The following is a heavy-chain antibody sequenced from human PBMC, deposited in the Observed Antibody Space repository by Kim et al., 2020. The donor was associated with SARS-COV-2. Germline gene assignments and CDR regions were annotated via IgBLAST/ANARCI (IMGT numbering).Heavy chain of an antibody. D-gene: IGHD4-17*01. CDR1: GYTFTDYY. CDR3: ARGQRDGSSYGEL. V-gene: IGHV1-2*06. CDR2: IHPNSGDT. J-gene: IGHJ4*02. Sequence: ASVKVSCKASGYTFTDYYIHWVRQAPGQGLEWMGRIHPNSGDTDYAQKFRDRVTMTRDTSVTTTYMEMSTLRSDDTAVFYCARGQRDGSSYGELWGQGTLVNVSS.